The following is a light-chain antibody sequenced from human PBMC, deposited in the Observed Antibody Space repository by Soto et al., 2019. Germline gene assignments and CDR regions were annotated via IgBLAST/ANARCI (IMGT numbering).Light chain of an antibody. J-gene: IGKJ1*01. V-gene: IGKV1-5*03. Sequence: DIQMTQSPSSLSAFVGYRVTITCVASQTISSYLNWYQQKPGKAPKLLIYKASSLESGVPSRFSGSGSGTDFTLTINRLQPDDFATYYCQHYNSFPWTFGQGTKVDIK. CDR2: KAS. CDR1: QTISSY. CDR3: QHYNSFPWT.